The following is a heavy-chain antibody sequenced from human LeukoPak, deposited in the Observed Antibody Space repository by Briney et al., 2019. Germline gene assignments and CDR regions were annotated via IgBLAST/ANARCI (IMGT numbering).Heavy chain of an antibody. J-gene: IGHJ4*02. D-gene: IGHD3-22*01. Sequence: QAGGSLRLSCAASGFTFSSYGMSWVRQAPGKGLEWVSAISGSGGSTYYADSVKGRFTISRDNSKNTLYLQMNSLRAEDTAVYYCAKVSDYYDTSGYYYYRPSLSGGNYWGQGTLVPVSS. CDR2: ISGSGGST. V-gene: IGHV3-23*01. CDR3: AKVSDYYDTSGYYYYRPSLSGGNY. CDR1: GFTFSSYG.